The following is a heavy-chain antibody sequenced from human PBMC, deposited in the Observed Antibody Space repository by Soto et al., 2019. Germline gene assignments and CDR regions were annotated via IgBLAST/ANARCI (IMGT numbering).Heavy chain of an antibody. CDR1: GFTLSGYW. D-gene: IGHD1-26*01. CDR3: TRVIDGRSGLFDY. V-gene: IGHV3-74*01. Sequence: GGSLRLSCVASGFTLSGYWMHWVRQVPGKGLVWVSRISGDRRTTNYADSVKGRFTISRDNAKNTLYLQMDSLRAEDTALYYCTRVIDGRSGLFDYWGQGNLVTVSS. CDR2: ISGDRRTT. J-gene: IGHJ4*02.